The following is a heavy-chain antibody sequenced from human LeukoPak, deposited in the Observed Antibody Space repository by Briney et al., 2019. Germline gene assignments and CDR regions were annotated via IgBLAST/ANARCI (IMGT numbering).Heavy chain of an antibody. V-gene: IGHV3-33*08. CDR1: GFRFSDYY. CDR2: IWNDGSNK. Sequence: GGSLRLSCAASGFRFSDYYMSWVRQAPGKGLEWVAFIWNDGSNKYYGESVKGRFTISRDNSKNTLYLQMNSLRAEDSAVYYCARDLMYTNTWRFDPWGQGTLVTVSS. J-gene: IGHJ5*02. D-gene: IGHD6-13*01. CDR3: ARDLMYTNTWRFDP.